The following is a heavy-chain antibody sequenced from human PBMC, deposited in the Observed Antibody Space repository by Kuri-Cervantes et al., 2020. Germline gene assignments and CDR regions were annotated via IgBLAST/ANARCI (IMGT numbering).Heavy chain of an antibody. CDR1: GYTFTYRY. CDR2: ISVDNGDT. D-gene: IGHD1-1*01. V-gene: IGHV1-18*04. CDR3: ARPNWNGNYYYMDI. J-gene: IGHJ6*03. Sequence: ASVKVSCKASGYTFTYRYLHWVRQAPGHGLEWMGWISVDNGDTKFAQNPQGRVTLTTDTSTNTAYLELRSLRSDDTAVYYCARPNWNGNYYYMDIWGKGTAVTVSS.